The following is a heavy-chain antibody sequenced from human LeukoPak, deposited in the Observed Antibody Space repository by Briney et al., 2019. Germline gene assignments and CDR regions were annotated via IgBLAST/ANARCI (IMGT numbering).Heavy chain of an antibody. CDR1: GYTFTSYD. Sequence: SVKVSCKASGYTFTSYDINWVRQATGQGLEWMGWMNPNSGNTGYAQKFQGRVTMTRDTSISTAYMELSRLRSDDTAVYYCARDKTSGYEPDGYYFDYWGQGTLVTVSS. CDR2: MNPNSGNT. V-gene: IGHV1-8*01. CDR3: ARDKTSGYEPDGYYFDY. D-gene: IGHD5-12*01. J-gene: IGHJ4*02.